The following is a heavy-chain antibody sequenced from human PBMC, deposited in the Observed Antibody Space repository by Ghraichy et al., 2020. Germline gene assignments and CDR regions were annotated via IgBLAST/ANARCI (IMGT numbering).Heavy chain of an antibody. D-gene: IGHD3-16*01. CDR3: ATDPFGAGGGRVFDY. CDR2: FDPEDGET. CDR1: GYTLTELS. J-gene: IGHJ4*02. Sequence: ASVKVSCKVSGYTLTELSMHWVRQAPGKGLEWMGGFDPEDGETIYAQKFQGRVTMTEDTSTDTAYMELSSLRSEDTAVYYCATDPFGAGGGRVFDYWGQGTLVTVSS. V-gene: IGHV1-24*01.